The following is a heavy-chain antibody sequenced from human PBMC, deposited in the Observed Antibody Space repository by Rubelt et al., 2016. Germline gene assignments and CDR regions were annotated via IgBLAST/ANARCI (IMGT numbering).Heavy chain of an antibody. CDR2: TYYRSKWYN. J-gene: IGHJ6*02. CDR1: GDSVSSNSAA. Sequence: QVQLQQSGPGLVKPSQTISLTCAISGDSVSSNSAAWNWIRQSPSRGLEWLGRTYYRSKWYNDFAVSVKSRITINPDTSKNQFSLQLNSLTPDDTAVYYCVRGSGDFYYYGMDVWGQGTTVIVSS. D-gene: IGHD4-17*01. CDR3: VRGSGDFYYYGMDV. V-gene: IGHV6-1*01.